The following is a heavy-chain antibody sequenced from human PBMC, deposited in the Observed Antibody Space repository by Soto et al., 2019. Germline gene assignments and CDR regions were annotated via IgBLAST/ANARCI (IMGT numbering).Heavy chain of an antibody. J-gene: IGHJ5*02. D-gene: IGHD6-13*01. Sequence: QVHLVQSGPEVKKPGASMKVSCKASGYSFSSYGITWVRQAPGQGLEWMGWINPSSKETNYAQKFQGRVTVTADTATTTAYIDLRNLKSDDTAVYYCARDWYPMFDPWGPGTLVSVSS. V-gene: IGHV1-18*01. CDR1: GYSFSSYG. CDR2: INPSSKET. CDR3: ARDWYPMFDP.